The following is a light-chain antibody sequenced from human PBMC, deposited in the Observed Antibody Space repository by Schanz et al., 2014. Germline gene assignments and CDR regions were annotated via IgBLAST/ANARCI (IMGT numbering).Light chain of an antibody. Sequence: QSALTQPASVSGSPGQSITISCTGTSSDVGGYNYVSWYQQHPGKAPKLMIYDVSNRPSGVSNRFSGSKSGNTASLTISGLQAEDEADYYCSSYAGSNNPVVFGGGTKLTV. CDR3: SSYAGSNNPVV. CDR2: DVS. CDR1: SSDVGGYNY. V-gene: IGLV2-14*01. J-gene: IGLJ2*01.